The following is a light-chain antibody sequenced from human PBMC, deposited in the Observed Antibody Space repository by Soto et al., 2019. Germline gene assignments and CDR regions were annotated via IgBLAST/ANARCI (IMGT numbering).Light chain of an antibody. CDR2: AAS. CDR3: QHCYRTRK. Sequence: DIQMTQSPSSLSASVGDRVSITCRAIQNISNYLNWYQQKPGKAPKFLIYAASSLQSGVPSRFSVSGSGTAFTLTISSLQPEDVATYSCQHCYRTRKFGHVTKVEIK. V-gene: IGKV1-39*01. CDR1: QNISNY. J-gene: IGKJ1*01.